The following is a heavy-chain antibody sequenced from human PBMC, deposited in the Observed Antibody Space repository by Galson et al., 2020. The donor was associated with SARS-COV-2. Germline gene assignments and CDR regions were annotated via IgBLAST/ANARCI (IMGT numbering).Heavy chain of an antibody. V-gene: IGHV3-74*01. CDR2: SNSDGRST. D-gene: IGHD3-22*01. J-gene: IGHJ6*02. CDR3: ATQEYYFDSSGYEASYYGMDV. CDR1: GISLSSYW. Sequence: GGSLRLSCADSGISLSSYWMHWVRQAPGKALVWVSRSNSDGRSTTYADSVKGRFTISRDNAKNTVYLQMNSLRAEDTALYYCATQEYYFDSSGYEASYYGMDVWGQGTTVTVSS.